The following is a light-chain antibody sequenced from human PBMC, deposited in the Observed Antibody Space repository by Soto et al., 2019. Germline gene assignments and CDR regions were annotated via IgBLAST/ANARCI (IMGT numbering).Light chain of an antibody. CDR1: SSNIGAGYD. J-gene: IGLJ2*01. V-gene: IGLV1-40*01. CDR3: QSYDSSLTGL. Sequence: QSVLTQPPSVSGAPGQWVTISCTGSSSNIGAGYDVHWYQQLPGTAPKLLIYGNSNRPSGVPDRFSGSKSGTSASLAITGLQAEDEADYYCQSYDSSLTGLFGGGTKLTVL. CDR2: GNS.